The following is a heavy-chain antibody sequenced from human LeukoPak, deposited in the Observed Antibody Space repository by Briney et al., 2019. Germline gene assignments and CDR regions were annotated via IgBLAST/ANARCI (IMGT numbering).Heavy chain of an antibody. J-gene: IGHJ4*02. CDR1: GFTFSSYG. CDR3: AKDLLMAFDY. D-gene: IGHD2-8*01. CDR2: ISYDGSNK. V-gene: IGHV3-30*18. Sequence: PGGSLRLSCAASGFTFSSYGMHWVRQAPGKGLEWVAVISYDGSNKYYADSVKGRFTISRDNSKNMLYLQMNSLRAEDTAVYYCAKDLLMAFDYWGQGTLVTVSS.